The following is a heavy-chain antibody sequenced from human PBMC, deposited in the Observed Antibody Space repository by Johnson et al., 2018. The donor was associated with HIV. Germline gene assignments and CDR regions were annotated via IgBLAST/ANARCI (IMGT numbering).Heavy chain of an antibody. J-gene: IGHJ3*02. D-gene: IGHD6-13*01. CDR2: ISYDGSTK. CDR1: GFTFSSYG. CDR3: AKEGLRSSLGSGDAFDI. Sequence: QVQLVESGGGVVQPGRSLRLSCAASGFTFSSYGMHWVRQAPGKGLEWVAVISYDGSTKHFAASVKGRFTITRDNSKNTLYLQMNSLTTEDTAVYYCAKEGLRSSLGSGDAFDICGQGTMVTVSS. V-gene: IGHV3-30*18.